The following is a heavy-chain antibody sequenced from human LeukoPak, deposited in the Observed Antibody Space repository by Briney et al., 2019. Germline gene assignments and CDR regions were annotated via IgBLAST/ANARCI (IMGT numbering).Heavy chain of an antibody. CDR3: ARGSTVTGPFDP. CDR2: IFTSGST. V-gene: IGHV4-4*07. Sequence: SETLSLTCTVSGGSVNYYYWSWIRQAAGKGLEWIRRIFTSGSTNYNPSLKSRVTMSVDTSKNQFSLKLSSVTAADTALYYCARGSTVTGPFDPWGQGTLVTVSS. CDR1: GGSVNYYY. J-gene: IGHJ5*02. D-gene: IGHD4-17*01.